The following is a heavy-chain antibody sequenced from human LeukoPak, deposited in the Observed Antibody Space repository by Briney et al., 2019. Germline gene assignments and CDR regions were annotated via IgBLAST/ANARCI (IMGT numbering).Heavy chain of an antibody. CDR3: ARDKSVGATPFDY. V-gene: IGHV3-7*05. J-gene: IGHJ4*02. CDR1: GCTFSNYW. D-gene: IGHD1-26*01. CDR2: IKQDGSEK. Sequence: PGGSLRLSCAPSGCTFSNYWMGWVRQAPGKGLERVANIKQDGSEKYYVDSVKGRFTISRDNAKKSLYLQMNSLRPEDTAVYYCARDKSVGATPFDYWGQGTLVTVSS.